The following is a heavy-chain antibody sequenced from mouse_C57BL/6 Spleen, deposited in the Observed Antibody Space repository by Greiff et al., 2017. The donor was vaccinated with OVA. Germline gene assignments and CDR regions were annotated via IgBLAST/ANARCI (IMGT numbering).Heavy chain of an antibody. CDR3: TLYYDYDGYAMDY. D-gene: IGHD2-4*01. CDR2: IRNKANNHAT. J-gene: IGHJ4*01. Sequence: EVKVVESGGGLVQPGGSMKLSCAASGFTFSDAWMDWVRQSPEKGLEWVAEIRNKANNHATYYAESVKGRFTISRDDSKSSVYLQMNSLRAEDTGIYYCTLYYDYDGYAMDYWGQGTSVTVSS. V-gene: IGHV6-6*01. CDR1: GFTFSDAW.